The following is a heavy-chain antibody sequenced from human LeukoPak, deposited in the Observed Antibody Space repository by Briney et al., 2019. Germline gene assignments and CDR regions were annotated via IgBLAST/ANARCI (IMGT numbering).Heavy chain of an antibody. CDR1: GYTFTSYD. CDR3: ARAVRGGDIDY. CDR2: MNPNNANT. J-gene: IGHJ4*02. V-gene: IGHV1-8*01. D-gene: IGHD4-17*01. Sequence: GASVKVSCKASGYTFTSYDINWVRQATGQGLEWMGWMNPNNANTGYAQKFQGRVTMTSDTPISTAYMELSSLGSEDTAVYYCARAVRGGDIDYWGQGTLVTVSS.